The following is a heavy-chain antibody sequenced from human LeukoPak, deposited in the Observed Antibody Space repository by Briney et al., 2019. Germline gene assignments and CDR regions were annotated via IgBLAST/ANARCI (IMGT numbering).Heavy chain of an antibody. J-gene: IGHJ6*02. D-gene: IGHD6-6*01. CDR2: INHSGST. Sequence: SETLSLTCAVYGGSFSDYYWSWIRQPPGKRLEWIGEINHSGSTNYNPSLKSRVTISLDTSKNQFSLKMSSVTAADTAVYYCARGHGPSSSSIRNYGLDVWGQGTTVTVSS. V-gene: IGHV4-34*01. CDR3: ARGHGPSSSSIRNYGLDV. CDR1: GGSFSDYY.